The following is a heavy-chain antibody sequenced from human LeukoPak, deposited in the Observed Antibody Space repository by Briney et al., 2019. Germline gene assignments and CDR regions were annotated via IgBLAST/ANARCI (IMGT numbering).Heavy chain of an antibody. Sequence: SVKVSCKASGGTFSSYAISWVRQAPGQGLEWLGGIIPIFGTANYAQKFQGRVTITTDESTSTAYMELSSLRSEDTAVYYCAREKIAVAGYFDYWGQGTLVTVSS. J-gene: IGHJ4*02. CDR1: GGTFSSYA. CDR3: AREKIAVAGYFDY. D-gene: IGHD6-19*01. V-gene: IGHV1-69*05. CDR2: IIPIFGTA.